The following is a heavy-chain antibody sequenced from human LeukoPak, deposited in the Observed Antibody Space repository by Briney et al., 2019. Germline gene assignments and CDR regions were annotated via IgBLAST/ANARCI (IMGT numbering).Heavy chain of an antibody. V-gene: IGHV4-30-4*08. CDR1: GGSISSGDYY. CDR2: IYYSGST. D-gene: IGHD4-23*01. CDR3: AREVRTTNYGGHVDY. J-gene: IGHJ4*02. Sequence: SQTLSLTCTVPGGSISSGDYYWSWIRQPPGKGLEWIGYIYYSGSTYYNPSLKSRVTISVDTSKNQFSLKLSSVTAADTAAYYCAREVRTTNYGGHVDYWGQGTLVTVSS.